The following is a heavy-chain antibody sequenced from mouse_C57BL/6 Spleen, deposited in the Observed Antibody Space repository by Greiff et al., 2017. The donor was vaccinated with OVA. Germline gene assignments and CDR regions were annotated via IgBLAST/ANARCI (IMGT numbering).Heavy chain of an antibody. J-gene: IGHJ2*01. D-gene: IGHD4-1*01. Sequence: QVQLQQSGPELVKPGASVKISCKASGYAFSSSWMNWVKQRPGQGLEWIGRIYPGDGDTNYNRKFKGKATLTADKSSSTAYMQLSSLKSEDSAVYYCAKLTGTAFDYWGQGTTLTVSS. CDR1: GYAFSSSW. V-gene: IGHV1-82*01. CDR3: AKLTGTAFDY. CDR2: IYPGDGDT.